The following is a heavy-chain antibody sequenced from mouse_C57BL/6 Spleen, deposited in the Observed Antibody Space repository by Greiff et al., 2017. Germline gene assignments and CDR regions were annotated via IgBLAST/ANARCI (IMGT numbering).Heavy chain of an antibody. Sequence: QVQLQQPGAELVKPGASVKLSCKASGYTFTSYWMHWVKQRPGQGLEWIGMIHPNSGSTNYNEKFKSKATLTVDKSSSTAYMQLSSLASEDAAVYYCARRGTAQAAMDYWGQGTSVTVSS. V-gene: IGHV1-64*01. J-gene: IGHJ4*01. CDR2: IHPNSGST. CDR3: ARRGTAQAAMDY. D-gene: IGHD3-2*02. CDR1: GYTFTSYW.